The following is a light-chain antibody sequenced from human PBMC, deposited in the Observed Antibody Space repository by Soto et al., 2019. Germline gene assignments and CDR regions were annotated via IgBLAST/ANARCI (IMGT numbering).Light chain of an antibody. V-gene: IGKV1-27*01. CDR1: QGIAPY. CDR3: RKYNSAPLT. Sequence: DVQMTQSPSSLSASVGDRVTITCRASQGIAPYLAWFQQKPGKVPKLLIYAASTLQSGVPSRFSGSGSGTDFTLTISSLQPEDVATYYCRKYNSAPLTFGGGTKVEIK. CDR2: AAS. J-gene: IGKJ4*01.